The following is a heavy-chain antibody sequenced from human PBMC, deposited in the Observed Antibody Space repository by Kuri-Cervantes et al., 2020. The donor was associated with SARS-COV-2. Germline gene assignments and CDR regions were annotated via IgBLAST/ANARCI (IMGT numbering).Heavy chain of an antibody. Sequence: GESLKISCVASGFTFSHFALTWVRQAPGKGLEWVSAISPSGAANYADSVKGRFTITRDNSKDTVSLEMTSLRVDDTAVYYCPKGFASSWYVGLSHWGQGSLVTVSS. V-gene: IGHV3-23*01. J-gene: IGHJ4*02. CDR2: ISPSGAA. CDR1: GFTFSHFA. CDR3: PKGFASSWYVGLSH. D-gene: IGHD6-13*01.